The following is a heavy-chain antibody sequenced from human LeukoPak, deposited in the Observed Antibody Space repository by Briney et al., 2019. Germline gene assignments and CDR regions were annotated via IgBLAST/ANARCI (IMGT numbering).Heavy chain of an antibody. CDR1: GGSISSSSYY. D-gene: IGHD1-26*01. CDR3: ARLQRGGTYWLYYFDS. CDR2: IFYSGST. V-gene: IGHV4-39*01. J-gene: IGHJ4*02. Sequence: PSETLSLTCTVSGGSISSSSYYWGWIRQPPGKGLEWIGSIFYSGSTYYNVSLESRVTISVDTSRNQFFLKLNSVTAADTAVYYCARLQRGGTYWLYYFDSWGQGTLVTVSS.